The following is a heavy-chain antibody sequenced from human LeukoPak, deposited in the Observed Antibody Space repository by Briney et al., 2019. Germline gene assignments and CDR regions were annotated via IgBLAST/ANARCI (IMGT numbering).Heavy chain of an antibody. CDR3: TTDLSSPLYYYYGMDV. CDR1: GFTFSNAW. D-gene: IGHD6-13*01. CDR2: IKSKTDGGTT. Sequence: GGSLRLSCAASGFTFSNAWMSWVRQAPGKGLEWVGRIKSKTDGGTTDYAAPVKGRFTISRDDSKNTLYLQMNSLKTEDTAVYYCTTDLSSPLYYYYGMDVWDQGTTVTVSS. V-gene: IGHV3-15*01. J-gene: IGHJ6*02.